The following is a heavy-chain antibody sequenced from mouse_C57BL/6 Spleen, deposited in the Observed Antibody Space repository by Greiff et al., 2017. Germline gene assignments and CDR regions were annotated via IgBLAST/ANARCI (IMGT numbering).Heavy chain of an antibody. CDR3: TRERRYYAMDY. V-gene: IGHV5-9-1*02. CDR1: GFTFSSYA. Sequence: DVHLVESGEGLVKPGGSLKLSCAASGFTFSSYAMSWVRQTPEKRLEWVAYISSGGDYIYYADTVKGRFTISRDNARNTLYLQMSSLKSEDTAMYCCTRERRYYAMDYWGQGTSVTVSS. CDR2: ISSGGDYI. J-gene: IGHJ4*01.